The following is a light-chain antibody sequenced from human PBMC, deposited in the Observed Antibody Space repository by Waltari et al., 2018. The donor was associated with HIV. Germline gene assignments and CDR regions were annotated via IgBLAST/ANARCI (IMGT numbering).Light chain of an antibody. Sequence: TGTSSDVGAYNYVSWYQQHPGKAPKLMIYEVNKRPSGVPDRFSGSKSGNTASLTVSGLQADDEADYYCSSHAGTTPVYVFGTGTKVTVL. V-gene: IGLV2-8*01. CDR1: SSDVGAYNY. J-gene: IGLJ1*01. CDR3: SSHAGTTPVYV. CDR2: EVN.